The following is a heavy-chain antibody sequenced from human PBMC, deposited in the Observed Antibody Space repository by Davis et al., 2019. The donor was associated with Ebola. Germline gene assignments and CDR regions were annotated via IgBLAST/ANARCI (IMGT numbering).Heavy chain of an antibody. Sequence: GGSLRLSCAASGFTVSSNYMSWVRQAPGKGLEWVSVIYSGGSTYYADSVKGRFTISRDNSKNTLYLQMNSLRAEDTAVYYCANHQSSFLGITIFGVVLANWFDPWGQGTLVTVSS. CDR3: ANHQSSFLGITIFGVVLANWFDP. CDR2: IYSGGST. J-gene: IGHJ5*02. CDR1: GFTVSSNY. D-gene: IGHD3-3*01. V-gene: IGHV3-53*01.